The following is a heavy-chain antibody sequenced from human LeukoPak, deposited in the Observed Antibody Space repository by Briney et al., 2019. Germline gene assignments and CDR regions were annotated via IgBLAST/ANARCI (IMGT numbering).Heavy chain of an antibody. CDR1: GFTFSSYA. CDR3: AKGLDVVVVVEDY. V-gene: IGHV3-23*01. Sequence: GGSLRLSCAVSGFTFSSYAMSWVRQAPGKGLEWVSAISGSGGSTYYADSVKGRFTISRDNSKNTLYLQMNSLRAKDTAVYYCAKGLDVVVVVEDYWGQGTLVTVSS. CDR2: ISGSGGST. J-gene: IGHJ4*02. D-gene: IGHD2-15*01.